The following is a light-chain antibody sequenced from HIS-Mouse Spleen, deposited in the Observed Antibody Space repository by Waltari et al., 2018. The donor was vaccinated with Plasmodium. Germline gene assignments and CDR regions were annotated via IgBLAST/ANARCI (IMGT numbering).Light chain of an antibody. J-gene: IGLJ3*02. V-gene: IGLV2-23*03. CDR1: SSDVGSYNL. Sequence: QSALTQPASVSGSPGQSITISCPGPSSDVGSYNLVPWYQQHPGKAPKLMIYEGSKRPSGVSNRFSGSKSGNTASLTISGLQAEDEADYYCCSYAGSSTFVFGGGTKLTVL. CDR2: EGS. CDR3: CSYAGSSTFV.